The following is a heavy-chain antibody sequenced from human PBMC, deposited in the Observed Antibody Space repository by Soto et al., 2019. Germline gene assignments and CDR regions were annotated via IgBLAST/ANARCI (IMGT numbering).Heavy chain of an antibody. CDR1: GYKFITYG. CDR3: ARGLGTNGLDV. J-gene: IGHJ6*02. D-gene: IGHD3-16*01. V-gene: IGHV1-18*04. Sequence: ASVKVSCKASGYKFITYGITWVRQAPGQGLEWMGGISTYSGNTDYAQSLQDRVTMTTDTSTSTVYMELGSLRSDDTAVYYCARGLGTNGLDVWGQGTAVTVSS. CDR2: ISTYSGNT.